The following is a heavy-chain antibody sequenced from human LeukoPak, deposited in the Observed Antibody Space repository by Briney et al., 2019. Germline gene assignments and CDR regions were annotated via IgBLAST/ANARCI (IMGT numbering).Heavy chain of an antibody. J-gene: IGHJ6*03. CDR3: GGSGSYFADYYYYYYMDV. D-gene: IGHD3-10*01. V-gene: IGHV1-69*01. CDR2: IIPIFGTA. CDR1: GGTFSSYA. Sequence: ASVKVSCKASGGTFSSYAISWVRQAPGQGLKWMGGIIPIFGTANYAQKFQGRVTITADESTSTAYMELSSLRSEDTAVYYCGGSGSYFADYYYYYYMDVWGKGTTVTVSS.